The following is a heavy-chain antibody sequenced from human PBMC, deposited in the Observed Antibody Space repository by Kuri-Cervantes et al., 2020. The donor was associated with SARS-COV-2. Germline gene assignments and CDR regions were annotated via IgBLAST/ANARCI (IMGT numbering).Heavy chain of an antibody. CDR2: IWYDGSNK. D-gene: IGHD6-13*01. CDR1: GFTFSDTW. CDR3: ARDPGSVWGPAAQYYFDY. Sequence: GESLKISCAASGFTFSDTWMNWVRQAPGKGLEWVAVIWYDGSNKYYADSVKGRFTISRDSSKNTLYLQMNSLRAEDTAVYYCARDPGSVWGPAAQYYFDYWGQGTLVTGSS. J-gene: IGHJ4*02. V-gene: IGHV3-33*08.